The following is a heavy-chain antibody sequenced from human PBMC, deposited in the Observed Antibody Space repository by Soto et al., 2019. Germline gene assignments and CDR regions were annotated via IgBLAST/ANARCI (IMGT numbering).Heavy chain of an antibody. CDR1: GYTFTSYG. V-gene: IGHV1-18*04. Sequence: ASVKVSCKASGYTFTSYGISWVRQAPGHGLEWMGWSSAYNGNTNYAQKLQGRVTMTTDTSTSTAYMELRSLRSDDTAVYYCARDRIIRIAALERGNYYYGMDVWGQGTTVTVSS. D-gene: IGHD6-13*01. CDR2: SSAYNGNT. CDR3: ARDRIIRIAALERGNYYYGMDV. J-gene: IGHJ6*02.